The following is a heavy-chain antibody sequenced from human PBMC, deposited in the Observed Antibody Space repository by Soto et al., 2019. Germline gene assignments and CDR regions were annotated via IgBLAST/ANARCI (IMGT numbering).Heavy chain of an antibody. CDR1: GYTFTSYD. V-gene: IGHV1-8*01. Sequence: ASVKVSCKASGYTFTSYDINWVRQATGQGLEWMGWMNPNSGNTGYAQKFQGRVTMTRNTSISTAYMELSSLRSEDTAVYYCARGGRELLGGNYYYYYGMDVWGQGTTVTVSS. J-gene: IGHJ6*02. CDR3: ARGGRELLGGNYYYYYGMDV. D-gene: IGHD1-26*01. CDR2: MNPNSGNT.